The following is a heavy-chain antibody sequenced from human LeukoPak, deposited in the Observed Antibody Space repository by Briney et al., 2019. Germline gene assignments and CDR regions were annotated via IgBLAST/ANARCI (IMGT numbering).Heavy chain of an antibody. CDR3: ARELGSSGWDS. Sequence: GASVKVSCKASGYTFTGYYIHWVRQAPGQGLEWMGWINPNSGDTNYAQKFQGRVTMTRDTSISTAYMELSRLRSDDTAVYYCARELGSSGWDSWGQGTLVTVSS. J-gene: IGHJ4*02. D-gene: IGHD6-19*01. CDR1: GYTFTGYY. V-gene: IGHV1-2*02. CDR2: INPNSGDT.